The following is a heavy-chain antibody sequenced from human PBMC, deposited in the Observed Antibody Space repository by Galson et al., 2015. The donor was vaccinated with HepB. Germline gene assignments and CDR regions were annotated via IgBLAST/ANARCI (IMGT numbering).Heavy chain of an antibody. CDR2: MSYDDSNK. V-gene: IGHV3-30*18. J-gene: IGHJ4*02. D-gene: IGHD5-12*01. Sequence: SLRLSCAASGFAFSNYGMHWVRQAPGKGLEWVAVMSYDDSNKYYADSVKGRFSISRDNSKNTLYLQMNSLRAEDTAMYYCAKAAQGGVATQRGYFDYWGQGTLVTVSS. CDR1: GFAFSNYG. CDR3: AKAAQGGVATQRGYFDY.